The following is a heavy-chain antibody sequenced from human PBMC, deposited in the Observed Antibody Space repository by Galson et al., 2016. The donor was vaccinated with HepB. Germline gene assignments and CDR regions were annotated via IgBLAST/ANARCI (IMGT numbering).Heavy chain of an antibody. J-gene: IGHJ3*02. V-gene: IGHV3-23*01. D-gene: IGHD1-1*01. Sequence: SLRLSCAASGFTFSSYAMSWVRQAPGKGLEWVSAISGSGGSTYYADSVKGRFTISRDNSKNTLYLQMNSLRAEDTAVYYCAKDLWQERAADIWGQGTMVTVSS. CDR2: ISGSGGST. CDR3: AKDLWQERAADI. CDR1: GFTFSSYA.